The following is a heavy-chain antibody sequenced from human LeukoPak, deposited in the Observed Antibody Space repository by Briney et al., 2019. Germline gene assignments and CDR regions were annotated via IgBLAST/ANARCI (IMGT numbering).Heavy chain of an antibody. D-gene: IGHD6-13*01. Sequence: SETLSLTCAVYGGSFSGYYWSWIRQPPGKGLEWIGEINHSGSTNYNPSLKSRVTISVDTSKNQFSLKLSSVTAADTPVYYCASNRGYSSSWYWFNWFDPWGQGTLVTVSS. CDR1: GGSFSGYY. CDR2: INHSGST. J-gene: IGHJ5*02. V-gene: IGHV4-34*01. CDR3: ASNRGYSSSWYWFNWFDP.